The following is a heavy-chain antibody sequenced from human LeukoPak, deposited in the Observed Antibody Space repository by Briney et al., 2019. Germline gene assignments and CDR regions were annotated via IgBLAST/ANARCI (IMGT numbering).Heavy chain of an antibody. V-gene: IGHV5-51*01. D-gene: IGHD1-26*01. Sequence: GESLKISCKGSGYSFTSYWIGWVRQMPGKGLEWMGIIYPGDSDTRYSPFFQGQVTISADKSISTAYLQWSSLKASDTAMYYCARQCCMVGGTIDYWGQGTLVTVSS. CDR2: IYPGDSDT. CDR3: ARQCCMVGGTIDY. CDR1: GYSFTSYW. J-gene: IGHJ4*02.